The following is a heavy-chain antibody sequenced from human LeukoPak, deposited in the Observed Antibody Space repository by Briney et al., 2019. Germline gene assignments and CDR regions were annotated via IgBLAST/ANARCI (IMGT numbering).Heavy chain of an antibody. J-gene: IGHJ3*02. CDR2: IYYSGST. V-gene: IGHV4-39*07. D-gene: IGHD4-17*01. CDR1: GGSISSSIYY. CDR3: ARDLVTVTKGFDI. Sequence: SETLSLTCTVSGGSISSSIYYWGWIRQPPGKGLEWIGSIYYSGSTYYNPSLKSRVTISVDTSKNQFSLKLSSVTAADTAVYYCARDLVTVTKGFDIWGQGTMVSVSS.